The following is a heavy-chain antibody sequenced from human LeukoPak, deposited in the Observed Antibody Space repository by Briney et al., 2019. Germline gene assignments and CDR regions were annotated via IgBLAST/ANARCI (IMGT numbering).Heavy chain of an antibody. CDR2: ISSSGRTI. D-gene: IGHD3-16*01. CDR3: AMGAGGGDY. Sequence: PAGSLRLACAAYAFTFSLNDMNWDRQAPGKGMEWVSYISSSGRTIYYADSVKGRFTIARDNPKNSLYLQMNSLRAADTSVYYGAMGAGGGDYWGQGTLVTVSS. J-gene: IGHJ4*02. V-gene: IGHV3-48*03. CDR1: AFTFSLND.